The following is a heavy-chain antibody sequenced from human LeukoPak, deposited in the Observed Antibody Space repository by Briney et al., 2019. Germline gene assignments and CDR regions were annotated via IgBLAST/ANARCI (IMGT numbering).Heavy chain of an antibody. V-gene: IGHV3-48*03. CDR1: GFTFSSYE. J-gene: IGHJ3*02. Sequence: GGSLRLSCAASGFTFSSYEMNWVRQAPGKGLEWVSYISSSGSTIYYADSVKGRFTISRDNAKNSLYLQMNSLRAEDTAVYYCARVTLTGYYNRDAFDIWGQGTMVTVSS. D-gene: IGHD3-9*01. CDR2: ISSSGSTI. CDR3: ARVTLTGYYNRDAFDI.